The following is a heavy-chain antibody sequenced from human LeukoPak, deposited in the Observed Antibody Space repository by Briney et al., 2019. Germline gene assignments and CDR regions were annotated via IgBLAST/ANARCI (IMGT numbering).Heavy chain of an antibody. CDR2: IYHSGST. D-gene: IGHD3-22*01. CDR1: GYSISSGYY. V-gene: IGHV4-38-2*02. CDR3: ARAFDSSGYYYVRGAFDI. J-gene: IGHJ3*02. Sequence: SETLSLTCTVSGYSISSGYYWGWIRQPPGKGLEWIGSIYHSGSTYYNPSLKSRVTLSVDTSKNQFSLKLSSVTAADTAVYYCARAFDSSGYYYVRGAFDIWGQGTMVTVSS.